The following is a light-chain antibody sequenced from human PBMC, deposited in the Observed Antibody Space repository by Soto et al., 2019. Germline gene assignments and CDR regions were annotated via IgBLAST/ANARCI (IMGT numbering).Light chain of an antibody. CDR1: TGAVTSGNY. CDR3: LLYYGGAQLV. J-gene: IGLJ3*02. V-gene: IGLV7-43*01. Sequence: QAVVTQEPPLTVSPGGTVTLTCASSTGAVTSGNYPSWFQQKPGQTPRTLIYTTNSRHSWTPARFSGSLLGGKAALTLSGVQPEDEAEYYCLLYYGGAQLVFGGGTKLTVL. CDR2: TTN.